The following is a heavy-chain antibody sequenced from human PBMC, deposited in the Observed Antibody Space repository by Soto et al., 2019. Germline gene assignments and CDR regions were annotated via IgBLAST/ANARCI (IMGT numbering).Heavy chain of an antibody. V-gene: IGHV5-51*01. CDR1: GYSFTSYW. CDR2: IYPGDSDT. CDR3: ARSYGSGSYPTYNWFDP. D-gene: IGHD3-10*01. Sequence: PGESLKISCKGSGYSFTSYWIGWVRQMPGKGLEWMGIIYPGDSDTRYSPSFQGQVTISADKSISTAYLQWSSLKASDTAMYYCARSYGSGSYPTYNWFDPWGQGTLVTAPQ. J-gene: IGHJ5*02.